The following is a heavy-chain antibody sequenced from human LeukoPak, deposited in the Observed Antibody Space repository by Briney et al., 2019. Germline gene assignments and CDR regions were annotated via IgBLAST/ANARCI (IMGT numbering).Heavy chain of an antibody. Sequence: ASVKVSCKASGYTFTSNGISWVRQAPGQGLEWMGWISAYNGNTNYAQKLQGRVTMTTDTSTSTAYMELRSLRSDDTAVYYCAREGSEDHGDYPYYFDYWGQGTLVTVSS. D-gene: IGHD4-17*01. CDR3: AREGSEDHGDYPYYFDY. CDR2: ISAYNGNT. CDR1: GYTFTSNG. V-gene: IGHV1-18*01. J-gene: IGHJ4*02.